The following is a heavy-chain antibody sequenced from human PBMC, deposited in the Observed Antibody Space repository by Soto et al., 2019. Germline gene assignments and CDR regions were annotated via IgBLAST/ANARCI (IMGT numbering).Heavy chain of an antibody. CDR1: GYTLTSYG. V-gene: IGHV1-18*01. J-gene: IGHJ4*02. CDR3: ARASIALIRAAPFDY. D-gene: IGHD2-2*01. Sequence: QVQLVQSGVEVKKAGASVKVACKASGYTLTSYGISWVRQAPGQGLEWMGWISDYNGNTNYAQKLQGRVTRTTDTSTGPAYMQLGSLTSDSTAVYNCARASIALIRAAPFDYVGQGTMVTVSS. CDR2: ISDYNGNT.